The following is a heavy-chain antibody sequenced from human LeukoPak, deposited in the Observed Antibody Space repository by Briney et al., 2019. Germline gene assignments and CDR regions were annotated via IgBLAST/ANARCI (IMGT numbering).Heavy chain of an antibody. J-gene: IGHJ5*02. V-gene: IGHV4-34*01. CDR2: IWYSGFT. CDR3: ARVRDWFDP. D-gene: IGHD4/OR15-4a*01. Sequence: SETLSLTCAVYGGSLSDYYWSWIRQPPGKGLEWIGYIWYSGFTYYNPSLKSRVTVSVDTSKDQFFLKLSSVTAADTAMYYCARVRDWFDPWGQGTLVTVSS. CDR1: GGSLSDYY.